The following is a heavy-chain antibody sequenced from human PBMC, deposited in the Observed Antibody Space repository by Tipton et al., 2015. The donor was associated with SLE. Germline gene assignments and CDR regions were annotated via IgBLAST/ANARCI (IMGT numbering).Heavy chain of an antibody. D-gene: IGHD3-10*01. J-gene: IGHJ4*02. V-gene: IGHV4-34*01. CDR3: AGGDYHGSVSYIGY. Sequence: TLSLTCAVYGGSFSDYYWSWIRQTPGEGLEWIGEINHTGGTNYNPSLESRVTMSVDTSKNQFSLNLNSVTAADTAVYYCAGGDYHGSVSYIGYWGQGSLVTVSS. CDR2: INHTGGT. CDR1: GGSFSDYY.